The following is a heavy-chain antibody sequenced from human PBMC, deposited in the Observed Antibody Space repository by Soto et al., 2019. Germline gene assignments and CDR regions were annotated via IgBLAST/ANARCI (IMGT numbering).Heavy chain of an antibody. CDR1: GYRLPSDG. CDR3: ARDLITMVRGVHSPYYYYYGMDV. Sequence: SVKAYSKTSGYRLPSDGISWVRQANRQGLEWMGWISAYNGNTNYAQKLQGRVTMTTDTSTSTAYMELRSLRSDDTAVYYCARDLITMVRGVHSPYYYYYGMDVWGQGTTVTVSS. V-gene: IGHV1-18*04. J-gene: IGHJ6*02. CDR2: ISAYNGNT. D-gene: IGHD3-10*01.